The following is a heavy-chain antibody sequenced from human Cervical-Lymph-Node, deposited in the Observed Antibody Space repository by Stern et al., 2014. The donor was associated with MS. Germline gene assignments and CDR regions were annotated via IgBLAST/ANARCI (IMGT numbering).Heavy chain of an antibody. J-gene: IGHJ4*02. V-gene: IGHV4-59*01. Sequence: QVQLQESGPGLVKPSETLSLTCTVSGGSISSYYWSWIRQPPGKGLEWIGYIYYSGSTNYNPSLKSRVTISVDTSKNQFSLKLSSVTAADTAVYYCAKGEWELPYFDYWGQGTLVTVSS. CDR3: AKGEWELPYFDY. D-gene: IGHD1-26*01. CDR1: GGSISSYY. CDR2: IYYSGST.